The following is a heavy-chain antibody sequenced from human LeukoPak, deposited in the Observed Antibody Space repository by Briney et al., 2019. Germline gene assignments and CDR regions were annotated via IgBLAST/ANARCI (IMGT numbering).Heavy chain of an antibody. Sequence: SETLSLTCTVSGGSISSSSYYWGWIRQPQGKGLEWVGSIYYSGSTNYNPSLKSRVTISVDTSKNQFSLKLSSVTAADTAVYYCARSRLYSSNLDYWGQGTLVTVSS. CDR3: ARSRLYSSNLDY. V-gene: IGHV4-39*07. J-gene: IGHJ4*02. D-gene: IGHD6-13*01. CDR2: IYYSGST. CDR1: GGSISSSSYY.